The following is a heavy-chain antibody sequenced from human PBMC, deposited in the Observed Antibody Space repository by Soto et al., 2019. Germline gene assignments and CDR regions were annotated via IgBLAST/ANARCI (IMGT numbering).Heavy chain of an antibody. CDR3: ANSMIPRPTPFGMDV. CDR1: GGTFSSYA. CDR2: IIPIFGTA. D-gene: IGHD3-22*01. J-gene: IGHJ6*02. Sequence: SVKVSCKASGGTFSSYAISWVRQAPGQGLEWMGGIIPIFGTANYAQKFQGRVTITADESTSTAYMELSSLRSEDTAVYYCANSMIPRPTPFGMDVWGQGTTVTVSS. V-gene: IGHV1-69*13.